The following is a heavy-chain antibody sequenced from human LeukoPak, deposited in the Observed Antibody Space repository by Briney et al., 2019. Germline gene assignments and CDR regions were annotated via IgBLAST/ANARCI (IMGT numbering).Heavy chain of an antibody. CDR3: AKSTNWGSISDGFDI. J-gene: IGHJ3*02. V-gene: IGHV1-2*02. CDR2: INPNSGGA. D-gene: IGHD7-27*01. CDR1: GYSFIGYY. Sequence: GAPVKVSCKASGYSFIGYYIHWVRQAPGHGLEWMRWINPNSGGANYAQKFQGRVTMTRDTSISTVYMELTRLRSDDTAMYYCAKSTNWGSISDGFDIWGQGTMVTVAS.